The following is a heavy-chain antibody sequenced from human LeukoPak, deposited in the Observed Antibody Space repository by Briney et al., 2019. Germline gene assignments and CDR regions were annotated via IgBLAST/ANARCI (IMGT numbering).Heavy chain of an antibody. CDR3: AMRIHLQTVLATSYFDY. V-gene: IGHV3-23*01. Sequence: GGSLRLSCAASGFTFSNYAMYWVRQPPGKGLEWVSFISTNGDTTHYADSVKGRFTISRDNSKNTLFLQMNSLRAEDTATYYCAMRIHLQTVLATSYFDYWGQGILVTVSS. D-gene: IGHD2-8*02. CDR1: GFTFSNYA. CDR2: ISTNGDTT. J-gene: IGHJ4*02.